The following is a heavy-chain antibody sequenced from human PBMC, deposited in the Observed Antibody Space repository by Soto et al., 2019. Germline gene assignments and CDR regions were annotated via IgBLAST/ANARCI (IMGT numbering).Heavy chain of an antibody. CDR2: ISSSSSYI. CDR1: GSTFSSYS. J-gene: IGHJ4*02. CDR3: ASHVIPY. Sequence: EVQLVESGGGLVKPGGSLRLSCAASGSTFSSYSMNWVRQAPGKGLEWVSSISSSSSYIYYADSVKGRFTISRDNAKNSLYLQMNILRAEDTAVYYCASHVIPYWGQGTLVTVSS. V-gene: IGHV3-21*01. D-gene: IGHD2-21*01.